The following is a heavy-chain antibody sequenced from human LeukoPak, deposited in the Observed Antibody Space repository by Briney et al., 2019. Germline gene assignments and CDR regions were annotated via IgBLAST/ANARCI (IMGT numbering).Heavy chain of an antibody. Sequence: ASVKVSCKVSGYTLTELSMHWVRQAPGKGLEWMGGFDPEDGETIYAQKFQGRVTMTEDTSTDTAYMELSSLRSEDTAVYYCVRDPSNSSGRYAYFDYWGQGALVTVSS. CDR2: FDPEDGET. CDR3: VRDPSNSSGRYAYFDY. CDR1: GYTLTELS. J-gene: IGHJ4*02. D-gene: IGHD3-22*01. V-gene: IGHV1-24*01.